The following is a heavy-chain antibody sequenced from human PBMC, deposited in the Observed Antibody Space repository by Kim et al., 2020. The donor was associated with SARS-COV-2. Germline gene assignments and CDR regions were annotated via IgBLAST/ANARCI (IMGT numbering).Heavy chain of an antibody. CDR2: IYHSGST. D-gene: IGHD4-17*01. CDR1: GYSISSGYY. J-gene: IGHJ4*02. V-gene: IGHV4-38-2*02. Sequence: SETLSLTCTVSGYSISSGYYWGWIRQPPGKGLEWIGSIYHSGSTYYNPSLKSRVTISVDTSKNQFSLKLSSVTAADTAVYYCARGAVYGDYDYWGQGTLVTVSS. CDR3: ARGAVYGDYDY.